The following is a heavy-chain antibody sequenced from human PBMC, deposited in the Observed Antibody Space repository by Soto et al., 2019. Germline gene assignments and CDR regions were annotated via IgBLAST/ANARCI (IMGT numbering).Heavy chain of an antibody. CDR1: GASINNYY. J-gene: IGHJ6*02. Sequence: QVQMQESGPGLVKPSETLSLTCTVSGASINNYYCNWVRQPPGKGLEWIGSIHYSGTTHYNPSLESRVTISRDAARNQFSLRLRSVTAADAAVYYCAGATYGLDVWGQGTTVTVS. CDR2: IHYSGTT. V-gene: IGHV4-59*01. CDR3: AGATYGLDV.